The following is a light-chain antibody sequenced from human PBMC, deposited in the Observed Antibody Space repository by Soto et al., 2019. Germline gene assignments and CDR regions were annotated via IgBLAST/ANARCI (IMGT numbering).Light chain of an antibody. CDR3: QSYDDSHQV. V-gene: IGLV6-57*03. Sequence: LTQPHSVSDSPGKTVTISCTRSSGNIASNYVQWYQQRPGSAPTTAIYEDNQRPSGVPDRFSGSIDSSSNSAALTISGLKTEDEADYYCQSYDDSHQVFGGGTKVTVL. CDR2: EDN. CDR1: SGNIASNY. J-gene: IGLJ3*02.